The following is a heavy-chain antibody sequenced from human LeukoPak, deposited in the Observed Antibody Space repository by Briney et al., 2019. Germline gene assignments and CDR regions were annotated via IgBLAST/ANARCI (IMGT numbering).Heavy chain of an antibody. CDR1: GYTFTSYG. J-gene: IGHJ5*02. D-gene: IGHD2-21*02. CDR3: AREVLAYCGGDCYSPLHWFDP. Sequence: ASVTVSCKASGYTFTSYGISWVRQAPGQGLEWMGWISAYNGNTNYAQKLQGRVTITTDTSTSTAYMELRRLRSDDTAVYYCAREVLAYCGGDCYSPLHWFDPWGQGTLVTVSS. CDR2: ISAYNGNT. V-gene: IGHV1-18*01.